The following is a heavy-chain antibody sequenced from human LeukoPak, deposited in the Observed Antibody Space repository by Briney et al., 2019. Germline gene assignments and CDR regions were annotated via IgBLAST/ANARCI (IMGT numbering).Heavy chain of an antibody. CDR1: GYTFTSYG. V-gene: IGHV1-8*01. J-gene: IGHJ4*02. CDR2: MNPNSGNT. Sequence: ASVKVSCKASGYTFTSYGINWVRQATGQGLEWMGWMNPNSGNTGYAQKFQGRVTMTRNTSISTAYMELSSLRSEDTAVYYCARGTQNYYDSSGYYYISDYWGQGTLVTVSS. CDR3: ARGTQNYYDSSGYYYISDY. D-gene: IGHD3-22*01.